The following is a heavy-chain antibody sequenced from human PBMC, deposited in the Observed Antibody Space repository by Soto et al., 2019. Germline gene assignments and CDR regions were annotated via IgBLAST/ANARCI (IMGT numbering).Heavy chain of an antibody. CDR3: ARSDILTGYFITDY. Sequence: ASVKVSCKASGYTFTSYGISWVRQAPGQGLEWMGWISVYKGNTKYAQNFQGRVTMTTDTSTSTAYMELRSLRFDDTAVYYCARSDILTGYFITDYWGQGTLVTVSS. CDR1: GYTFTSYG. J-gene: IGHJ4*02. V-gene: IGHV1-18*01. D-gene: IGHD3-9*01. CDR2: ISVYKGNT.